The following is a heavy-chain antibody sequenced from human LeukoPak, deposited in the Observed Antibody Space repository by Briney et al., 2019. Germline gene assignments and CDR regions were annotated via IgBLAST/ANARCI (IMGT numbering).Heavy chain of an antibody. CDR3: AKAVGSSGYFSRDAFDI. V-gene: IGHV3-23*01. CDR2: ISGGGSGT. Sequence: GGSLRLSCAASGFTFSSYAMSWVRQAPGKGLEWVAVISGGGSGTYYADSVRGRFTISRDNSKNTVYLQMNSLRAEDTVIYYCAKAVGSSGYFSRDAFDIWGQGIMVTVSS. J-gene: IGHJ3*02. CDR1: GFTFSSYA. D-gene: IGHD3-22*01.